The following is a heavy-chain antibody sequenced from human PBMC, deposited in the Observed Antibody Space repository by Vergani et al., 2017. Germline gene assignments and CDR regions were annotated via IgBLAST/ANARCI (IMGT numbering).Heavy chain of an antibody. CDR2: ISGSGGST. D-gene: IGHD1-26*01. CDR3: AKDALGTLDHTDY. CDR1: GFPFSTSP. J-gene: IGHJ4*02. V-gene: IGHV3-23*01. Sequence: EVQLLESGGGLVQPVGSLPLSCPSSGFPFSTSPLRWFRHAPGKALLCLSSISGSGGSTYYADSVKGRFTISRDNSKNTLYLQMNSLRAEDTAVYYCAKDALGTLDHTDYWGQGTLVTVSS.